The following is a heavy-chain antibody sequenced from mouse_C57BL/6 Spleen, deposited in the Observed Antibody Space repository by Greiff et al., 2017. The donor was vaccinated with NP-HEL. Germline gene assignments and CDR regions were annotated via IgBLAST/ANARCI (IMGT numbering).Heavy chain of an antibody. D-gene: IGHD2-1*01. CDR2: INPSRGYT. V-gene: IGHV1-4*01. J-gene: IGHJ2*01. CDR1: GYTFTSYT. CDR3: AREMGNYEVYFDY. Sequence: VQLQQSGAELARPGASVKMSCKASGYTFTSYTMHWVKQRPGQGLEWIGYINPSRGYTKYNQKFKDKATLTADKSSSPAYMQLSSLTSEDSAVYYCAREMGNYEVYFDYWGQGTTLTVSS.